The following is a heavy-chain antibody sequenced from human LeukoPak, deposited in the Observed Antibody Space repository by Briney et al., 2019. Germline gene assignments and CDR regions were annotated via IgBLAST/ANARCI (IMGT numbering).Heavy chain of an antibody. J-gene: IGHJ4*02. CDR3: VWSSGRNPFDY. CDR2: INPNSGGT. Sequence: GASVKVSCKASGYTFTGSYMHWVRQAPGQGLEWMGWINPNSGGTNYAQKFQGRVTMTRDTSISTAYMELSRLRSDDTAVYYCVWSSGRNPFDYWGQGTLVTVSS. V-gene: IGHV1-2*02. D-gene: IGHD3-10*01. CDR1: GYTFTGSY.